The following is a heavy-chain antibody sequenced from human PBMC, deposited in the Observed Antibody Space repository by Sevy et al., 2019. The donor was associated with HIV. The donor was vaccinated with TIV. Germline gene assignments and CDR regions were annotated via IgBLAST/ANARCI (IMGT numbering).Heavy chain of an antibody. CDR3: AKDRYVLLVPSTMRDEYPGYGMDV. CDR1: GYIFSSYG. V-gene: IGHV3-30*18. D-gene: IGHD2-2*01. J-gene: IGHJ6*02. CDR2: LSYDERNK. Sequence: GGSLRLSCAASGYIFSSYGIHWVRQAPGKGLEWVAFLSYDERNKYYADSVKGRFTISGDSSKNTVYLQMNNLRADDRAGYYCAKDRYVLLVPSTMRDEYPGYGMDVWGQGTTVTVSS.